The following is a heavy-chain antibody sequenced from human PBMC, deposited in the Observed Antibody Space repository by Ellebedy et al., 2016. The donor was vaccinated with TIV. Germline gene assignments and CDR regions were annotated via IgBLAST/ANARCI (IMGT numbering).Heavy chain of an antibody. J-gene: IGHJ4*02. CDR1: GFTFDDYA. D-gene: IGHD2-2*01. CDR3: AKAFCSSTSCYPDY. CDR2: ISWNSGSI. Sequence: SLKISCAASGFTFDDYAMHWVRQAPGKGLELVSGISWNSGSIGYADSVKGRFTISRDNAKNSLYLQMNSLRAEDTALYYCAKAFCSSTSCYPDYWGQGTLVTVSS. V-gene: IGHV3-9*01.